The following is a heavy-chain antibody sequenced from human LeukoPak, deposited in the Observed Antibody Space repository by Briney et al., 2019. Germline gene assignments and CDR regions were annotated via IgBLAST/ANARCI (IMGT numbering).Heavy chain of an antibody. V-gene: IGHV1-2*02. CDR2: INPNSGGT. CDR1: GYTFTGYY. J-gene: IGHJ4*02. D-gene: IGHD1-26*01. CDR3: ARPSKNSGSYRPYGY. Sequence: GDSVKVSCKASGYTFTGYYMHWVRQAPGQGLEWMGWINPNSGGTNYAQKFQGRVTMTRDTSISTAYMELSRLRSDDTAVYYCARPSKNSGSYRPYGYWGQGTLVTVSS.